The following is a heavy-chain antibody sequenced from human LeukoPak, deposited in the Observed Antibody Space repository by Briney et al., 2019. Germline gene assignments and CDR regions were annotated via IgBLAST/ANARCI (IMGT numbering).Heavy chain of an antibody. CDR1: GFTFSSYS. V-gene: IGHV3-21*01. CDR3: ARGPIRGAFDI. CDR2: ISSSSSYI. J-gene: IGHJ3*02. Sequence: GGSLRLSCAASGFTFSSYSMNWVRQAPGKGLEWVSSISSSSSYIYYADSVKGRFTISRDNAKNSLYLQMNSLRAEDTAVYYCARGPIRGAFDIWGQGTMVTVSS. D-gene: IGHD3-3*02.